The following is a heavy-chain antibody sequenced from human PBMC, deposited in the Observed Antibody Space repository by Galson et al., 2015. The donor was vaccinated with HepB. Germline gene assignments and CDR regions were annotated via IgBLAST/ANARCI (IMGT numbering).Heavy chain of an antibody. D-gene: IGHD6-19*01. CDR3: AKDLREWAVAGTGDY. CDR2: ISYDGSNK. V-gene: IGHV3-30*18. CDR1: GFTFSSYG. J-gene: IGHJ4*02. Sequence: SLRLSCAASGFTFSSYGMHWVRQAPGKGLEWVAVISYDGSNKYYADSVKGRFTISRDNSKNTLYLQMNSLRAEDTAVYYCAKDLREWAVAGTGDYWGQGTLVTVSS.